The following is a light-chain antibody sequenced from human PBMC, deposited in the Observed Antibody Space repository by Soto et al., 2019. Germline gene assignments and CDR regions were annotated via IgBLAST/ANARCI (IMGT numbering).Light chain of an antibody. CDR2: EVS. CDR3: CSYAGNNIFV. CDR1: SSDVGGYAY. V-gene: IGLV2-14*01. Sequence: QSALTQPASVSGSPGQTITISCTGTSSDVGGYAYVSWYQQSPGKVPKLGISEVSNRPSGVSPRFSVSRSGNTASLTISGLQAEDEANYYCCSYAGNNIFVFGTGTKVTVL. J-gene: IGLJ1*01.